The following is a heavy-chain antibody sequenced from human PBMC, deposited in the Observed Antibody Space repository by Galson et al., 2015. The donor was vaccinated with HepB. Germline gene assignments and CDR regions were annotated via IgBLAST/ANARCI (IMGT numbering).Heavy chain of an antibody. Sequence: SLRLSCAASGLTFSNYWMHWVRQAPGKGLVWVSRIKSDGETTDYADSVKGRFTISRDNAKNTLSLQMEGLRAEDTAVYFCVRTITPAPIPLFDSWGQGTLVAVSS. V-gene: IGHV3-74*01. CDR1: GLTFSNYW. J-gene: IGHJ4*02. CDR2: IKSDGETT. D-gene: IGHD3-10*01. CDR3: VRTITPAPIPLFDS.